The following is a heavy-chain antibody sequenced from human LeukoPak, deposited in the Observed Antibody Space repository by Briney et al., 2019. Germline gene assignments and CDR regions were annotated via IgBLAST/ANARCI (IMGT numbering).Heavy chain of an antibody. CDR2: IKKDGSEA. V-gene: IGHV3-7*01. J-gene: IGHJ4*02. CDR1: GFTFSSFS. Sequence: PGGSLRLSCEASGFTFSSFSMSWVRQAPGQGLEWVANIKKDGSEADHLDSVRGRFTISRDDAKTSLFLEMNNLRDEDTAVYFCARVAIPRGWGWGYLDKWGQGTLVAVSS. CDR3: ARVAIPRGWGWGYLDK. D-gene: IGHD7-27*01.